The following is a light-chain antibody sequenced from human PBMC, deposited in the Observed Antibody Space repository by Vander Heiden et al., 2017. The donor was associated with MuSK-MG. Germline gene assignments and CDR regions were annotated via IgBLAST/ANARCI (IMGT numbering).Light chain of an antibody. J-gene: IGKJ4*01. V-gene: IGKV3-15*01. CDR2: GAS. Sequence: VMTQSPATLSVSPGERATLSCRASQSVSSNLAWYQQKPGQAPRLLIYGASTRATGIPARFSGSGSGTEFTLTISSRQSEDFAVYYCQQYNNWLSLTFGGGTKVEIK. CDR3: QQYNNWLSLT. CDR1: QSVSSN.